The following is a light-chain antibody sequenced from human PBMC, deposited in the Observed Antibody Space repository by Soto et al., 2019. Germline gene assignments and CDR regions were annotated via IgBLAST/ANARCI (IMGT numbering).Light chain of an antibody. Sequence: QSALTQPASVSGFPGQSITISCTGTSSDVGGYNYVSWYQQHPGKAPKLMIYDVSNRPSGVSNRFSGSKSGNTASLTISGLQAGDEADYYCSSYTSSSTLYVFGTGTKLTVL. V-gene: IGLV2-14*01. CDR2: DVS. CDR3: SSYTSSSTLYV. J-gene: IGLJ1*01. CDR1: SSDVGGYNY.